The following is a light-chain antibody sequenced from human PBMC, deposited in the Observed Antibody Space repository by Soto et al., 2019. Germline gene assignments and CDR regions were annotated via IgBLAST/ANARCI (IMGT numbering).Light chain of an antibody. CDR2: KAS. J-gene: IGKJ1*01. CDR1: QSISSW. V-gene: IGKV1-5*03. CDR3: QQYNSYPWT. Sequence: DIQMTQSPSTLSASVGDRVTITCRASQSISSWLAWYQQKPGTAPKLLIYKASSLEIGVPSRFSGSGSGTEFTHTISSLQPDDFATYYCQQYNSYPWTFGQGTKVEIK.